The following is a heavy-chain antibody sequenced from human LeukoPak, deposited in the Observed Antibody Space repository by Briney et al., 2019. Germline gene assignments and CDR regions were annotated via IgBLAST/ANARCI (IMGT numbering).Heavy chain of an antibody. CDR2: IYHSGSA. V-gene: IGHV4-38-2*02. D-gene: IGHD2-2*01. CDR3: ARDPRWLTPDCTSTSCYGNYFDP. Sequence: SETLSLTCAVSGYSISSGYQWAWIRQSPGKGLEWIGSIYHSGSAHYNPSLKSRVTISAETSKNQFSLKMYSVTAADTAVYYCARDPRWLTPDCTSTSCYGNYFDPWGQGTLVTVSS. J-gene: IGHJ5*02. CDR1: GYSISSGYQ.